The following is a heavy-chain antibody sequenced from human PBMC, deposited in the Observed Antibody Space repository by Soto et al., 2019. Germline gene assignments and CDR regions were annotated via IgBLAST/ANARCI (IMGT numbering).Heavy chain of an antibody. CDR3: ARDLSSVGSGMDV. Sequence: EVQLVESGGGLVQPGESLRLSCAASGFTVSSTYMNWVRQAPGKGLEWVSIIYSGGYAYYGDSVKGRFTVSRDNLKNTLYLQMNSLRAGDTAVYYCARDLSSVGSGMDVWGQGTAVTVSS. J-gene: IGHJ6*02. CDR1: GFTVSSTY. CDR2: IYSGGYA. D-gene: IGHD5-12*01. V-gene: IGHV3-66*01.